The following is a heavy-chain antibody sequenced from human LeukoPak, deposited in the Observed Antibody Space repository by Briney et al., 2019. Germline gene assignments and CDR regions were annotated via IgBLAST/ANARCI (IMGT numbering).Heavy chain of an antibody. V-gene: IGHV3-30*04. CDR3: ARRRFDY. J-gene: IGHJ4*02. Sequence: GGSLRLSCAASGFTFSSYAMHWVRQAPGKGLEWVAVISYDGSNRYYADSVKGRFTISRDNSKNTLYLQMNSLRAEDTAVYYCARRRFDYWGQGTLVTVSS. CDR2: ISYDGSNR. CDR1: GFTFSSYA.